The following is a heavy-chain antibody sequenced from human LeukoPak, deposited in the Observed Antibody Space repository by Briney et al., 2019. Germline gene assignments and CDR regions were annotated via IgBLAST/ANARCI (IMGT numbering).Heavy chain of an antibody. V-gene: IGHV3-30-3*01. CDR1: GFTFSSSA. CDR2: ISYDGSNK. Sequence: GGSLRLSCAASGFTFSSSAMHWVRQAPGKGLEWVAVISYDGSNKYYADSVKGRFTISRDNAKNSLYLQMNSLRAEDTAVYYCARDDAADGGYWGQGTLVTVSS. D-gene: IGHD2-15*01. CDR3: ARDDAADGGY. J-gene: IGHJ4*02.